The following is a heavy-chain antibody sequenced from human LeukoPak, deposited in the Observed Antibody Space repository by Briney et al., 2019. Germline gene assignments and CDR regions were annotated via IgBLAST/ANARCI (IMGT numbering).Heavy chain of an antibody. J-gene: IGHJ4*02. V-gene: IGHV4-61*02. CDR2: IYTSGST. CDR1: GGSISSGSYY. Sequence: SETLSLTCTVSGGSISSGSYYWSWIRQPAGKGLEWIGRIYTSGSTNHNPSLKSRVTISVDTSKNQFSLKLSSVTAADTAVYYCARVTYYYDDWGQGTLVTVSS. CDR3: ARVTYYYDD.